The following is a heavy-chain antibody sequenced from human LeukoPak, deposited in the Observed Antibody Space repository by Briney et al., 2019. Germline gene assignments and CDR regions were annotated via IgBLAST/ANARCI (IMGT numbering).Heavy chain of an antibody. CDR1: GFTFSSYG. V-gene: IGHV3-21*01. J-gene: IGHJ5*02. CDR3: ARAFSGYGDYVAVWGNWFDP. D-gene: IGHD4-17*01. Sequence: MSGGSLRLSCAASGFTFSSYGMHWVRQAPGKGLEWVSSISSSSSYIYYADSVKGRFTISRDNAKNSLYLQMNSLRAEDTAVYYCARAFSGYGDYVAVWGNWFDPWGQGTLVTVSS. CDR2: ISSSSSYI.